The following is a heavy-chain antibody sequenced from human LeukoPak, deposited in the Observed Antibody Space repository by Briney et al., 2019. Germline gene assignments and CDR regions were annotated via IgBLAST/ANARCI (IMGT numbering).Heavy chain of an antibody. CDR1: GYTFTSYY. V-gene: IGHV1-46*01. Sequence: ASVKVSCKASGYTFTSYYMHWVRQAPGQGLEWIGIINPSGGSTSYAQKFQGRVTMTRDTSTSTVYMELSSLRSEDTAVYYCAGWYCSSTSCYGSWGFDPWGQGTLVTVSS. D-gene: IGHD2-2*01. J-gene: IGHJ5*02. CDR3: AGWYCSSTSCYGSWGFDP. CDR2: INPSGGST.